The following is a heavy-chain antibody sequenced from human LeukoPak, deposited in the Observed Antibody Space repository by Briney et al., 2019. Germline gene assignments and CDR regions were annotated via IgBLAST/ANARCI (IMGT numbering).Heavy chain of an antibody. J-gene: IGHJ5*02. CDR2: IIPMFAPA. CDR3: ARGAHSGSYSSWFHP. Sequence: SVKVSCKASGGTFNSYAITWVRQAPGQGLEWMGGIIPMFAPARYAQNFQGRVTITPDESTSTAYMELSSLKSEDTAVYYCARGAHSGSYSSWFHPWGQGTLVTVSS. CDR1: GGTFNSYA. D-gene: IGHD3-10*01. V-gene: IGHV1-69*13.